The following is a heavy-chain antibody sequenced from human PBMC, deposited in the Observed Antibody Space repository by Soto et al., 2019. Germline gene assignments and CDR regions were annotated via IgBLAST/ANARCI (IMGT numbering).Heavy chain of an antibody. CDR2: IIPIFGTA. D-gene: IGHD4-17*01. J-gene: IGHJ3*02. CDR1: GGTFSSYA. Sequence: QVQLVQSGAEVKKPGSSVTVSCKASGGTFSSYAISWVRQAPGQGLEWMGGIIPIFGTANYAQKFQGRVTITADKSTSTAYMELSRLRSEDTAVYYCARPYGDCSRYAFDIWGQGTMVTVSS. CDR3: ARPYGDCSRYAFDI. V-gene: IGHV1-69*06.